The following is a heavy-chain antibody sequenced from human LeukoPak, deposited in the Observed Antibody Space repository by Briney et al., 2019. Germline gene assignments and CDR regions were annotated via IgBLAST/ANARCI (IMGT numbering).Heavy chain of an antibody. CDR3: ARHRSGWLQSSFDY. D-gene: IGHD5-24*01. J-gene: IGHJ4*02. V-gene: IGHV4-34*01. CDR2: INHSGST. CDR1: GGSFSACY. Sequence: SETLSLTCAVYGGSFSACYWNWIRQSPGKGLEWIGEINHSGSTSYNPSLKSRVTISVDTSKNQFSLKLSSVTAADTAVYYCARHRSGWLQSSFDYWGQGTLVTVSS.